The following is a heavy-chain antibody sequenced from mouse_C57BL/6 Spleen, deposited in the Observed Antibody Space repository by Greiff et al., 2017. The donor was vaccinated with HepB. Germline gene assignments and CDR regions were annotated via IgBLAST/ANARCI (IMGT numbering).Heavy chain of an antibody. V-gene: IGHV1-58*01. CDR2: IYIGNGYT. D-gene: IGHD1-1*01. CDR3: ARYAKLGSSPYAMDY. Sequence: VQLKESGAELVRPGSSVKMSCKTSGYTFTSYGINWVKQRPGQGLEWIGYIYIGNGYTEYNEKFKGKATLTSDTSSSTAYMQLSSLTSEDSAIYFCARYAKLGSSPYAMDYWGQGTSVTVSS. CDR1: GYTFTSYG. J-gene: IGHJ4*01.